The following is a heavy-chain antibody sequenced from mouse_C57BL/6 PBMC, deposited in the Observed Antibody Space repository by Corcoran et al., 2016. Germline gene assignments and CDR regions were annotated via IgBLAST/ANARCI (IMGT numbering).Heavy chain of an antibody. CDR1: GYTFTTYG. J-gene: IGHJ2*01. D-gene: IGHD1-1*01. Sequence: QIQLVQSGPELKKPGETVKISCKASGYTFTTYGMSWVKQAPGKGLKWMGWINTYSGVPTYADDFKGRFAFSLETSASTAYLQINNLKNEDTATYFCASFGSSQHYFDYWGQGTTLTVSS. CDR3: ASFGSSQHYFDY. V-gene: IGHV9-3*01. CDR2: INTYSGVP.